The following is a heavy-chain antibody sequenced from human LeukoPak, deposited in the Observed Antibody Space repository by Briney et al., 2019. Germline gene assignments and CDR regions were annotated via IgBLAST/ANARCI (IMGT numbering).Heavy chain of an antibody. CDR3: ARDRGGLTGDLGGNWFDP. V-gene: IGHV4-59*12. Sequence: PSETLSLTCTVSGGSISSYYWSWIRQPPGKGLEWIGYIYYSGSTNYNPSLKSRVTISVDTSKNQFSLKLSSVTAADTAVYYCARDRGGLTGDLGGNWFDPWGQGTLVTVSS. CDR1: GGSISSYY. D-gene: IGHD3-16*01. CDR2: IYYSGST. J-gene: IGHJ5*02.